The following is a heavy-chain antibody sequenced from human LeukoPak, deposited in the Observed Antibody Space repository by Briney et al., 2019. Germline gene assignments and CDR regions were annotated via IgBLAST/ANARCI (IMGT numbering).Heavy chain of an antibody. CDR1: GYTFTGYY. CDR2: INPNSGGT. Sequence: ASVKVSFKASGYTFTGYYIHWVRQAPGQGLEWMGWINPNSGGTNYAQKFQGRVTMTRETSISTAYMELSRLTSDDTAVYYCARDAIVRDYSNSDYWGQGTLVTVSS. J-gene: IGHJ4*02. CDR3: ARDAIVRDYSNSDY. V-gene: IGHV1-2*02. D-gene: IGHD4-11*01.